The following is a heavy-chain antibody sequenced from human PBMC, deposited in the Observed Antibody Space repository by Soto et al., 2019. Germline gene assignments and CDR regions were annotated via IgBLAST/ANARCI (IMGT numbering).Heavy chain of an antibody. J-gene: IGHJ6*02. Sequence: GASVKVSCKASGYTFTGYYMHWVRQAPGQGLEWMGWINPNSGGTNYAQKFQGWVTMTRDTSISTAYMELSRLRSDDTAVYYCAREFDCSGGRCSGMVVWGQGTTVTVSS. V-gene: IGHV1-2*04. D-gene: IGHD2-15*01. CDR2: INPNSGGT. CDR1: GYTFTGYY. CDR3: AREFDCSGGRCSGMVV.